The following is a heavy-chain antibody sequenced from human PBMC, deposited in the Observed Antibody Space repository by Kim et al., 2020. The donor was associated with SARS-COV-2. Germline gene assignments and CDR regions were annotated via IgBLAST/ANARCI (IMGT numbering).Heavy chain of an antibody. J-gene: IGHJ5*02. CDR1: GGSFSGYY. CDR2: INHSGST. CDR3: ARGGGDSSSSPLILQNWFDP. V-gene: IGHV4-34*01. Sequence: SETLSLTCAVYGGSFSGYYWSWIRQPPGKGLEWIGEINHSGSTNYNPSLKSRVTISVDTSKNQFSLKLSSVTAADTAVYYCARGGGDSSSSPLILQNWFDPWGQGTLVTVSS. D-gene: IGHD6-6*01.